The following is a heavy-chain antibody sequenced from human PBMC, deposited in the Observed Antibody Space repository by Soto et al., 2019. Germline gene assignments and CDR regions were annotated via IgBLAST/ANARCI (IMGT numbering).Heavy chain of an antibody. J-gene: IGHJ5*02. CDR3: ARVGMNQYDDFWGDAPGNRFGP. V-gene: IGHV4-59*08. CDR2: IYYSGST. D-gene: IGHD3-3*01. Sequence: SETLSLTCTVSGGSISSYYWSWIRQPPGKGLEWIGYIYYSGSTNYNPSLKSRVTISVDTSKNQFSLKLRSVTAADTAVYYCARVGMNQYDDFWGDAPGNRFGPGGQGTLVTVSS. CDR1: GGSISSYY.